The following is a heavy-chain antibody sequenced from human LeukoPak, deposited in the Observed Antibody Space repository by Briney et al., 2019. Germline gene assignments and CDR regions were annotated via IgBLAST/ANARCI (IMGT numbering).Heavy chain of an antibody. J-gene: IGHJ6*03. CDR2: ISYDGSNK. V-gene: IGHV3-30-3*01. Sequence: PGGSLRLSCAASGFTFSSYAMHWVRQAPGKGLEWVAVISYDGSNKYYADSVKGRFTISRDNSKNTLYLQMNSLRAEDTAVYYCARGGGDMTTPNPGYYYYYMDVWGKGTTVTVSS. D-gene: IGHD4-11*01. CDR1: GFTFSSYA. CDR3: ARGGGDMTTPNPGYYYYYMDV.